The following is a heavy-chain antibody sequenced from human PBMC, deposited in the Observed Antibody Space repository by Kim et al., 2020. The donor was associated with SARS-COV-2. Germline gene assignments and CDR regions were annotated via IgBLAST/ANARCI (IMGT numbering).Heavy chain of an antibody. CDR1: GYTFTSYA. J-gene: IGHJ3*02. V-gene: IGHV7-4-1*02. CDR2: INTNTGNP. D-gene: IGHD5-12*01. Sequence: ASVKVSCKASGYTFTSYAMNWVRQAPGQGLEWMGWINTNTGNPTYAQGFTGRFVFSLDTSVSTAYLQISSLKAEDTAVYYCARSRYSGYSDWDAFDIWGQGTMVTVSS. CDR3: ARSRYSGYSDWDAFDI.